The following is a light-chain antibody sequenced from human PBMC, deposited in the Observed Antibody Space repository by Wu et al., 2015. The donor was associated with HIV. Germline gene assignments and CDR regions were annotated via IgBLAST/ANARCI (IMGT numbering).Light chain of an antibody. Sequence: EIVLTQSPATLSLSPGERATLSCRASQSVNNYLAWFQQKPGQAPRLLIYDTSNRATGIPARFSGSGSGTDFTLTISSLEPEDFAVYYCQHRSSWPLTFGQGTRLEIK. V-gene: IGKV3-11*01. CDR1: QSVNNY. J-gene: IGKJ5*01. CDR3: QHRSSWPLT. CDR2: DTS.